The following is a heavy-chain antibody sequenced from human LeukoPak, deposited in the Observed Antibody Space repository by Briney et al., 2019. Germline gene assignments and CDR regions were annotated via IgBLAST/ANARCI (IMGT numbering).Heavy chain of an antibody. Sequence: SETLSLTCAVYGGSFSGYYWSWIRQPPGKGLEWIGEINHSGSTNYNPPLNSRVTISVDTSKNQFSLKLSSVTAADTAVYYCARGSGTALDYWGQGTLVTVSS. J-gene: IGHJ4*02. D-gene: IGHD3-10*01. CDR1: GGSFSGYY. V-gene: IGHV4-34*01. CDR3: ARGSGTALDY. CDR2: INHSGST.